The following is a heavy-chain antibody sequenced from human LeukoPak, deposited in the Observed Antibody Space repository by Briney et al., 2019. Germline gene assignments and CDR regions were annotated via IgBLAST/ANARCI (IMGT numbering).Heavy chain of an antibody. Sequence: ASVKVSCKASGYTFTKSYIHWVRQAPGQGLEWMGIINPSGGSTSYAQKFQGRVTMTRDMSTSTVYMELSSLRSEDTAVYYCASGGHVRVYDSSTYYGHYWGQGTLVTVSS. CDR3: ASGGHVRVYDSSTYYGHY. V-gene: IGHV1-46*01. J-gene: IGHJ4*02. CDR1: GYTFTKSY. D-gene: IGHD3-22*01. CDR2: INPSGGST.